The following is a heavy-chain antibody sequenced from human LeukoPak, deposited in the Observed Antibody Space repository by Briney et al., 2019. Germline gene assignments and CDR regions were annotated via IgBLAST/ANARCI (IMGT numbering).Heavy chain of an antibody. CDR1: GYSFTSYW. CDR2: IYPGDSDT. Sequence: GGSLKISCEGSGYSFTSYWIGWVRQMPGKGLEWMGIIYPGDSDTRYSPSFQGQVTISADKSISTAYLQWSSLKASDTAVYYCARQGDGYNDAFDIWGQGTMVTVSS. CDR3: ARQGDGYNDAFDI. J-gene: IGHJ3*02. V-gene: IGHV5-51*01. D-gene: IGHD5-24*01.